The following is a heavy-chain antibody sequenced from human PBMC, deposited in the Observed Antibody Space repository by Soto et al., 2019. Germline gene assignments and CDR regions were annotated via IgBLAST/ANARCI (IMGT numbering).Heavy chain of an antibody. CDR1: GFTFSTYA. V-gene: IGHV3-23*01. Sequence: DVNLLQSGGGSAQPGGSLRLSCATSGFTFSTYALTWFRQVPGRGLQWVSTILPDETGFYTVSVKGRFTISRDNYRGIVYLQMNDLWVEDAAIYYCAKDRLPTSGQRFYFDSWGQGSLVTVSS. D-gene: IGHD2-15*01. J-gene: IGHJ4*02. CDR3: AKDRLPTSGQRFYFDS. CDR2: ILPDETG.